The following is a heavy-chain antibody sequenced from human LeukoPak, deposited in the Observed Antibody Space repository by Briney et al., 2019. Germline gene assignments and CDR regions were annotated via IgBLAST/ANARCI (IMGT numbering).Heavy chain of an antibody. D-gene: IGHD1-1*01. CDR1: VYTFTDYY. Sequence: ASVKVSCKASVYTFTDYYMHWVRQAPGQGLEWMGWIYPNSGGTNYAQKFQGRVTMTRDTSISTAYMELSSLRSDDTAVYYCARESGTTANNWFDPWGQGTLVTVSS. CDR2: IYPNSGGT. J-gene: IGHJ5*02. V-gene: IGHV1-2*02. CDR3: ARESGTTANNWFDP.